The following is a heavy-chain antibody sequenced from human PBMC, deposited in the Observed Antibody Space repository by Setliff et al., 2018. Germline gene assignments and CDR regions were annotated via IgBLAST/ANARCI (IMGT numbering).Heavy chain of an antibody. Sequence: SETLSLTCTVSGDSITSRFFYWSWIRQPAGKGLEWIGRIHPSGSTNYNPSLKSRVTISVDTSKNQFSLKVSSVTAADTAVYYCARTTGSTHNWLDPWGPGTLVTVSS. J-gene: IGHJ5*02. V-gene: IGHV4-61*02. CDR2: IHPSGST. D-gene: IGHD1-1*01. CDR3: ARTTGSTHNWLDP. CDR1: GDSITSRFFY.